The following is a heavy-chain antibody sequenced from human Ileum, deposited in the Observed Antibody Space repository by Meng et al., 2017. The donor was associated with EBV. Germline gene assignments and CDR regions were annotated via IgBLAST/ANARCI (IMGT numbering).Heavy chain of an antibody. D-gene: IGHD4/OR15-4a*01. Sequence: QVQLQESGPGLVXXXXXLXLTXTVSGGSISSSYFWGWIRQPPGKGLEWIGSVYYSGDTYYNPSLKSRVTISIDPSKNHITLNLNSVTDADTAVYYCARRFAALGADFDYWGQGALVTVSS. V-gene: IGHV4-39*02. CDR3: ARRFAALGADFDY. CDR2: VYYSGDT. J-gene: IGHJ4*02. CDR1: GGSISSSYF.